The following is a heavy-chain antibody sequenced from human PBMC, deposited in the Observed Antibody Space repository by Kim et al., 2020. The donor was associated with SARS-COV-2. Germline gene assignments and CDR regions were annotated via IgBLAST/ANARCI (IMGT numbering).Heavy chain of an antibody. Sequence: GGSLRLSCAASGFTFSSYGMHWVRQAPGKGLEWVAVISYDGSNKYYADSVKGRFTISRDNSKNTLYLQMNSLRAEDTAVYYCAKGCYRLIYSSGLRGMDVWGQGTTVTVSS. CDR2: ISYDGSNK. D-gene: IGHD6-19*01. V-gene: IGHV3-30*18. CDR1: GFTFSSYG. J-gene: IGHJ6*02. CDR3: AKGCYRLIYSSGLRGMDV.